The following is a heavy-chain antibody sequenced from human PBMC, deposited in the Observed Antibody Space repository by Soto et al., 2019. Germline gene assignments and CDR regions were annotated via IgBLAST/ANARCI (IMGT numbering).Heavy chain of an antibody. D-gene: IGHD4-17*01. CDR1: GYTFTSYG. CDR3: ARDTGGYGDYEYFQH. J-gene: IGHJ1*01. CDR2: ISAYNGNT. Sequence: QVQLVQSGAEVKKPGASVKVSCKASGYTFTSYGISWVRQAPGQGLEWMGWISAYNGNTNYAQKLQGRVTMTTDTSTSTAYRELRSLRSDDTAVYYCARDTGGYGDYEYFQHWGQGTLVTVSS. V-gene: IGHV1-18*01.